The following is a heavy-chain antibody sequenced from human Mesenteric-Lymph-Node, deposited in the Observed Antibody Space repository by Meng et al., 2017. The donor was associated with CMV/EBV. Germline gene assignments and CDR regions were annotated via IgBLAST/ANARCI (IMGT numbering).Heavy chain of an antibody. Sequence: QGQLQQWGAGLFKPSETLSLTFAVYGGSFSGYYWSWIRQPPGKGLEWIGEINHSGVPNYNPSLKSRVTISLDRSKNQFSLKLSSVTAEDTAVYYCARGSDIPVNNYWGQGTLVTVSS. CDR2: INHSGVP. J-gene: IGHJ4*02. CDR3: ARGSDIPVNNY. V-gene: IGHV4-34*01. D-gene: IGHD2-15*01. CDR1: GGSFSGYY.